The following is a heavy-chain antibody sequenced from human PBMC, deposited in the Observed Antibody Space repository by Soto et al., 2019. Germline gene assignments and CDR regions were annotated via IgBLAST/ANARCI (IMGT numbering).Heavy chain of an antibody. CDR2: IDPSDSYT. V-gene: IGHV5-10-1*01. J-gene: IGHJ3*02. CDR3: ERWKRDGYNSSGFDI. CDR1: GYSFTSYW. Sequence: GESLKISCKGSGYSFTSYWISWVRQMPGKGLEWMGRIDPSDSYTNYSPSFQGHVTISADKSISTAYLQWSSLKASDTAMYYCERWKRDGYNSSGFDIWGQGTMVTVSS. D-gene: IGHD5-12*01.